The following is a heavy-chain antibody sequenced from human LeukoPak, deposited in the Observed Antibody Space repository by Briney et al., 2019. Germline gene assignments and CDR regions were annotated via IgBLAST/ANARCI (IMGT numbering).Heavy chain of an antibody. CDR2: INHSGST. CDR1: GGSFSDHY. J-gene: IGHJ1*01. Sequence: SETLSLTCAVYGGSFSDHYWTWIRQPPGKGLEWIGEINHSGSTNYNPSLRGRVTISVEPPNTRSSLKLTSLTAAATAVYYCARIAWGSGRPLEHWGQGTLVTVSS. CDR3: ARIAWGSGRPLEH. D-gene: IGHD3-16*01. V-gene: IGHV4-34*01.